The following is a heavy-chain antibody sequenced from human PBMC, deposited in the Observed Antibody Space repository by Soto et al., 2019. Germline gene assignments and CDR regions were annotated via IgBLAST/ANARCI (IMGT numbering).Heavy chain of an antibody. CDR3: ARDLSRAVLRYFGWYLAPFDY. CDR1: GYTFTSYG. V-gene: IGHV1-18*01. J-gene: IGHJ4*02. CDR2: ISAYNGNT. Sequence: ASVKVSCKASGYTFTSYGISWVRQAPGQGLEWMGWISAYNGNTNYAQKLQGRVTMTTDTSTSTAYMELRSLRSDDTAVYYCARDLSRAVLRYFGWYLAPFDYWGQGTLVTVS. D-gene: IGHD3-9*01.